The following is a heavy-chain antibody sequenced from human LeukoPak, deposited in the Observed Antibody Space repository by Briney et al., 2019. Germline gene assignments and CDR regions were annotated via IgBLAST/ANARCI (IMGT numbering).Heavy chain of an antibody. J-gene: IGHJ5*02. Sequence: ASVKVSCKASGYTFTSYGISWVRQAPGQGLEWMGWISAYNGNTNYAQKLQGRVTMTTDTSTSTAYMELRSLRSDDTAVYYCARDRGPFGVVIVGWFDPWGQGTLVTVSS. CDR1: GYTFTSYG. D-gene: IGHD3-3*01. CDR3: ARDRGPFGVVIVGWFDP. V-gene: IGHV1-18*01. CDR2: ISAYNGNT.